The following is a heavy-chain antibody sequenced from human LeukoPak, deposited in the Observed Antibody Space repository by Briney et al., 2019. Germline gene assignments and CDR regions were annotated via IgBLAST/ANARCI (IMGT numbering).Heavy chain of an antibody. V-gene: IGHV4-4*07. CDR3: ARGGSHFYDYYMDV. CDR1: GGSISSSY. CDR2: IYTSGSS. Sequence: PSETLSLTCTVSGGSISSSYWSWIRQPAGKGLEWIGRIYTSGSSNYNPSLKSRITMSVDTSKSEFSLKLTSVTAADTAVYYCARGGSHFYDYYMDVWGKGATVTVSS. D-gene: IGHD1-26*01. J-gene: IGHJ6*03.